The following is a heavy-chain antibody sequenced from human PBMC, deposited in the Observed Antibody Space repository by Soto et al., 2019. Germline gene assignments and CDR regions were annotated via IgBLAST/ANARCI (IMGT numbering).Heavy chain of an antibody. D-gene: IGHD6-6*01. CDR1: GYTLTELS. Sequence: ASVKVSCKVSGYTLTELSMHWVRQALGKGLEWMGGFDPEDGETIYAQKFQGRVTMTEDTSTDTAYMELSSLRSEDTAVYYCATEGGNSSSGFYYYYGMDVWGQGTTVTVSS. V-gene: IGHV1-24*01. CDR3: ATEGGNSSSGFYYYYGMDV. J-gene: IGHJ6*02. CDR2: FDPEDGET.